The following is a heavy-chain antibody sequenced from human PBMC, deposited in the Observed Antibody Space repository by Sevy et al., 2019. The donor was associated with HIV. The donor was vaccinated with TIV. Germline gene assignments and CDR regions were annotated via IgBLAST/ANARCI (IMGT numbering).Heavy chain of an antibody. J-gene: IGHJ6*02. Sequence: GGSLRLSCRASGFTFDDYTISWVRQAPGKGLDWVAFIRSKVYGGTTEYAASVKGRFTISRDESKSIAYLQMNSLKTEDTAVYYCTRVEGAADWGMDVWGQGTTVTVSS. CDR3: TRVEGAADWGMDV. V-gene: IGHV3-49*04. CDR2: IRSKVYGGTT. D-gene: IGHD1-26*01. CDR1: GFTFDDYT.